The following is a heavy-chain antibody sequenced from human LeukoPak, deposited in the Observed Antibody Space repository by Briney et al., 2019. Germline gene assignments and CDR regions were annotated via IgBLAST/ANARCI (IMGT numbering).Heavy chain of an antibody. CDR2: IYHSGST. CDR3: AREAAMVRGVSSSWFDP. D-gene: IGHD3-10*01. J-gene: IGHJ5*02. CDR1: GGSISSSNW. V-gene: IGHV4-4*02. Sequence: SETLSLTCAVSGGSISSSNWWSWVRQPPGKGLEWIGEIYHSGSTNYNPSLKSRVTISVDKSKNQFSLKLSSVTAADTAVYYCAREAAMVRGVSSSWFDPWGQGTLVTVSS.